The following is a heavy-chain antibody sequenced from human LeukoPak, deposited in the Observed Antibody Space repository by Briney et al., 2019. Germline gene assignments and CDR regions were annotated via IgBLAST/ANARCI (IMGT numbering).Heavy chain of an antibody. D-gene: IGHD2-2*03. CDR1: GHTLTSYG. J-gene: IGHJ3*02. CDR2: ISGYNGNT. V-gene: IGHV1-18*01. CDR3: ARDHGYCSSTSCYEVAFDI. Sequence: GASVKVSCKASGHTLTSYGISWVRQAPGQGLEWMGWISGYNGNTNYAQKLQGRVTMTTDTSTSTAYMELRSLRSDDTAVYYCARDHGYCSSTSCYEVAFDIWGQGTMVTVSS.